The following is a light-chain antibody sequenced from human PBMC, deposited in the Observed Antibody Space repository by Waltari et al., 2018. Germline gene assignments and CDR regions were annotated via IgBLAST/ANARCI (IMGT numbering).Light chain of an antibody. J-gene: IGLJ2*01. CDR1: SSDVGDYNY. CDR2: DVS. V-gene: IGLV2-14*01. CDR3: SSCTSSGTLV. Sequence: QSALTQPASVSGSPGQSITISCTGLSSDVGDYNYVSWYQQHPGKAPKLLIYDVSNRPSGVSNRFSGSKSGKTASLTLSGVQAEDEAYYYCSSCTSSGTLVFGGGTKLTVL.